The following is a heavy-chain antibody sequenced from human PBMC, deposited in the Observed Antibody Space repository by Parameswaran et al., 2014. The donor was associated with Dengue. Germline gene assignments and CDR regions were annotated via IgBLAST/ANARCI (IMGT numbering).Heavy chain of an antibody. J-gene: IGHJ6*02. V-gene: IGHV6-1*01. CDR2: TYYRSKWYN. D-gene: IGHD3-3*01. Sequence: WIRQSPSRGLEWLGRTYYRSKWYNDYAVSVKSRITINPDTSKNQFSLQLNSVTPEDTAVYYCARVPYDFGVVIPSGYYYYGMDVWGQGTTVTVSS. CDR3: ARVPYDFGVVIPSGYYYYGMDV.